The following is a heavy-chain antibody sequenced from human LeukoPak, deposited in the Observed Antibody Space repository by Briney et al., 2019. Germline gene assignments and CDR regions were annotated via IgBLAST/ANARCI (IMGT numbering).Heavy chain of an antibody. J-gene: IGHJ3*02. V-gene: IGHV4-28*01. CDR2: IYYSGNT. Sequence: SETLSLTCAVSGYSISSNNWWAWIRQPPGKGLEWIGYIYYSGNTYYNPYNPSLTSRVTMSVDTSKNQFSLKLDSVTEIDTAMYYCARNQAVAANRGAFDIWGQGTMVTVSS. CDR1: GYSISSNNW. D-gene: IGHD6-19*01. CDR3: ARNQAVAANRGAFDI.